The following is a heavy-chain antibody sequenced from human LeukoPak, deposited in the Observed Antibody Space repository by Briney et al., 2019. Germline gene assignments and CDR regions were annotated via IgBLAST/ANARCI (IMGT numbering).Heavy chain of an antibody. V-gene: IGHV5-51*01. CDR2: IYPGDSDT. Sequence: GESLKISCKGSGYSFTSYWIGWVRQMPGKGLEWMGIIYPGDSDTTYSPSFQGQVTISADKSISTAYLQWSSLKASDTATYYCARHYYRSGSPFDYWGQGALVTVSS. CDR1: GYSFTSYW. J-gene: IGHJ4*02. CDR3: ARHYYRSGSPFDY. D-gene: IGHD3-10*01.